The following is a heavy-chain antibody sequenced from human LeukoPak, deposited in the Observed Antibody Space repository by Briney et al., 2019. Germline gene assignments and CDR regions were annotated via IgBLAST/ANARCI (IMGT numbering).Heavy chain of an antibody. V-gene: IGHV3-23*01. CDR3: AIGRDSGSYVLGSD. D-gene: IGHD1-26*01. J-gene: IGHJ4*02. CDR2: ISGSGGST. Sequence: GGSLRLSCAASGFTFTNYALSWVRQAPGRGLEWVSAISGSGGSTYYADSVKGRFTISRDNSKNTLYLQMNSLRAEDTAVYYCAIGRDSGSYVLGSDWGQGTLVTVSS. CDR1: GFTFTNYA.